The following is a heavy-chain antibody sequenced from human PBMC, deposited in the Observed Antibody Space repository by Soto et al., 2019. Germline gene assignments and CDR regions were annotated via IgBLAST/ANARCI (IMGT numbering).Heavy chain of an antibody. CDR2: INHSGST. CDR3: ARGQGRYSSGWSNWFDP. Sequence: PSDTLSLTCTVSGGSISSGYYWSWIRQPPGKGLEWIGEINHSGSTNYNPSLKSRVTISVDTSKDQFSLKLSSVTAADTAVYYCARGQGRYSSGWSNWFDPWGQGTLVTVSS. D-gene: IGHD6-19*01. J-gene: IGHJ5*02. CDR1: GGSISSGYY. V-gene: IGHV4-34*01.